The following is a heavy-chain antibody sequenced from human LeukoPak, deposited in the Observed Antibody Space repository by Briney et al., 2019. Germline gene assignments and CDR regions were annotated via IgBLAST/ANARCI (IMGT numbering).Heavy chain of an antibody. J-gene: IGHJ6*02. CDR1: GYTFTRYG. D-gene: IGHD3-3*01. CDR2: ISAYNGNP. Sequence: ASVTVSCEASGYTFTRYGISWVRQAPGQGLEGMGCISAYNGNPNYAQKLQGRVTMTTDTPTRTAYMELRSLRSDDTAVYYCARDRITIFGLVIGYYYYGMDVWGQGTTVTVSS. CDR3: ARDRITIFGLVIGYYYYGMDV. V-gene: IGHV1-18*01.